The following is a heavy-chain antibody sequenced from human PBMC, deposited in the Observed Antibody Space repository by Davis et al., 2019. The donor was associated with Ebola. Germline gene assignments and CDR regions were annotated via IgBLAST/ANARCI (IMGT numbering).Heavy chain of an antibody. CDR3: ARAVRHGSWAAIHRRNNWFDP. V-gene: IGHV4-34*01. CDR1: GGSFSGYY. Sequence: SETLSLTCAVYGGSFSGYYWSWIRQPPGKGLEWIGEINHSGSTNYNPSLKSRVTISVDTSKNQFSLKLSSVTAADTAVYYCARAVRHGSWAAIHRRNNWFDPWGQGTLVTVSS. D-gene: IGHD5-12*01. CDR2: INHSGST. J-gene: IGHJ5*02.